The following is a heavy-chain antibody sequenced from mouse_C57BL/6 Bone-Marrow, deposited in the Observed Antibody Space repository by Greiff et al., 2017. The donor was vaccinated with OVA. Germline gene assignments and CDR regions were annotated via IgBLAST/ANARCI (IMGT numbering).Heavy chain of an antibody. CDR3: ARLGYYGSWYFDV. V-gene: IGHV1-64*01. CDR1: GYTFTSYW. Sequence: QVQLQQPGAELVKPGASVKLSCKASGYTFTSYWMHWVKQRPGQGLEWIGMIHPNSGSTNYNEKFKSKATLTVDKSSSTAYMQLSSLTSEDSAVYYCARLGYYGSWYFDVWGTGTTVTVSS. D-gene: IGHD1-1*01. CDR2: IHPNSGST. J-gene: IGHJ1*03.